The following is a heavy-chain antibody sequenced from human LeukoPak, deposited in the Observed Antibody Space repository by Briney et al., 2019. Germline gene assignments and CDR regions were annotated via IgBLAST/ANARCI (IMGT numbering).Heavy chain of an antibody. D-gene: IGHD5-24*01. CDR3: AKEMATMNAFDI. V-gene: IGHV3-21*01. CDR2: ISTSSNYI. Sequence: GGSLRLSCAASGSTFNNYNMNWVRQAPGKGLEWVSSISTSSNYIYYADSVKGRFTISRDNSKNTLYLQMNSLRAEDTAVYYCAKEMATMNAFDIWGQGTMVTVSS. J-gene: IGHJ3*02. CDR1: GSTFNNYN.